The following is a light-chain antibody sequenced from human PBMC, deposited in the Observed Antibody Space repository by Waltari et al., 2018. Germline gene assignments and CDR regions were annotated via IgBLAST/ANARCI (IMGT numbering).Light chain of an antibody. CDR2: YDT. CDR1: NIGSKN. J-gene: IGLJ3*02. Sequence: SYVLTQPPSVSVAPGPTATITCGGDNIGSKNVHWYQQRPGQAPGLVVYYDTDRPSGIPERFSGSNSGGAAILTITRVEAGDEADYYCQVWDSVGDHPWVFGGGTKVTVL. V-gene: IGLV3-21*02. CDR3: QVWDSVGDHPWV.